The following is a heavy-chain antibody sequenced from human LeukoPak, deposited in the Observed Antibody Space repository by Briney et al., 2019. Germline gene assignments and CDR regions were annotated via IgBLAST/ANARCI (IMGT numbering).Heavy chain of an antibody. D-gene: IGHD2-21*02. V-gene: IGHV3-48*04. CDR1: GFTFSSYS. CDR2: ISSSSSTI. CDR3: ARVGRSVVVVTAYEAFDI. J-gene: IGHJ3*02. Sequence: GGSLRLSCAASGFTFSSYSMNWVRQAPGKGLEWVSYISSSSSTIYYADSVKGRFTISRDNAKNSLYLQMNSLRAEDTAVYYCARVGRSVVVVTAYEAFDIWGQGTMVTVSS.